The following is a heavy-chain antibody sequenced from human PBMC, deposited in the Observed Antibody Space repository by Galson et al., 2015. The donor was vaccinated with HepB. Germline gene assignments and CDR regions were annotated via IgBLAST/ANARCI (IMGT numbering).Heavy chain of an antibody. CDR2: IKVDGSLR. V-gene: IGHV3-7*03. CDR1: GFTFSHYW. Sequence: SLRLSCAASGFTFSHYWMAWVRQAPGQGLEWVANIKVDGSLRYYVDSVKGRFTISRDNAQSSMYLQMNSLRAEDTATYFCARSKLGVGDAFDVWGQGTVVIVSS. CDR3: ARSKLGVGDAFDV. D-gene: IGHD3-3*01. J-gene: IGHJ3*01.